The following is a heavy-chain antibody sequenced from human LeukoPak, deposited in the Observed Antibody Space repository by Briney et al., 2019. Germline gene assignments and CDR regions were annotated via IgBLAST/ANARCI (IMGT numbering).Heavy chain of an antibody. Sequence: GGSLRPSCTASGLTFSTSGFNWVRQAPGKGLEWVASIGPTGSDRYHADSIKGRFTISRDNANNFLYLQMNSLRAEDTAVYYCATETNGRHYDYWGQGTLLTVSS. J-gene: IGHJ4*02. CDR2: IGPTGSDR. V-gene: IGHV3-21*06. D-gene: IGHD1-14*01. CDR1: GLTFSTSG. CDR3: ATETNGRHYDY.